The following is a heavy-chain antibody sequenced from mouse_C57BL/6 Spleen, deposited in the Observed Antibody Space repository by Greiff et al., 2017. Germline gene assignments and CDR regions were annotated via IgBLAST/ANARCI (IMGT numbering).Heavy chain of an antibody. CDR2: IWTGGGT. Sequence: VNVVESGPGLVAPSQSLSITCTVSGFSLTSYAISWVRKPPGKGLEWLGVIWTGGGTNYNSALKSRLSISKDNSKSQVFLKMNSLQTDDTARYYCARNYYGSSYWYFDVWGTGTTVTVSS. CDR1: GFSLTSYA. V-gene: IGHV2-9-1*01. D-gene: IGHD1-1*01. J-gene: IGHJ1*03. CDR3: ARNYYGSSYWYFDV.